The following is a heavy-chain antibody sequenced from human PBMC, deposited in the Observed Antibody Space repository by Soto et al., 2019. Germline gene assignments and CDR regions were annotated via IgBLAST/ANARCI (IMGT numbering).Heavy chain of an antibody. D-gene: IGHD6-19*01. V-gene: IGHV3-30*18. Sequence: RLSCAASGFTFSSYGMHWVRQAPGKGLEWVAVISYDGSNKYYADSVKGRFTISRDNSKNTLYLQMNSLRAEDTAVYYCANSRDSSGWYYFDYWGQGTLVTVSS. CDR1: GFTFSSYG. J-gene: IGHJ4*02. CDR2: ISYDGSNK. CDR3: ANSRDSSGWYYFDY.